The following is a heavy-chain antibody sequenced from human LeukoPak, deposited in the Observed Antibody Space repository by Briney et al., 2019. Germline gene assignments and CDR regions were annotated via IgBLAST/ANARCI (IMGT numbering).Heavy chain of an antibody. CDR3: ARRTRIRSYYYDSSGYYSFDY. J-gene: IGHJ4*02. D-gene: IGHD3-22*01. V-gene: IGHV4-34*01. Sequence: SETLSLTCAVYGGSFSGYYWSWIRQPPGKGLEWIGEINHSGSTNYNPSLKSRVTISVDTSKNQFSLKLSSVTAADTAVYYCARRTRIRSYYYDSSGYYSFDYWGQGTLVTVPS. CDR2: INHSGST. CDR1: GGSFSGYY.